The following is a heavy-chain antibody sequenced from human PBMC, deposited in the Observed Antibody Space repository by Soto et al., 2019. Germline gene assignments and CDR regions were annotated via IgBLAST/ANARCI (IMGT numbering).Heavy chain of an antibody. CDR1: GGSFSGYY. CDR3: ARDTGRGYSYGPFDY. CDR2: INHSGST. Sequence: SETLSLTCAVYGGSFSGYYWSWIRQPPGKGLEWIGEINHSGSTNYNPSLKSRVTISVDTSKNQFSLKLSSVTAADTAVYYCARDTGRGYSYGPFDYWGQGTLVTVSS. J-gene: IGHJ4*02. D-gene: IGHD5-18*01. V-gene: IGHV4-34*09.